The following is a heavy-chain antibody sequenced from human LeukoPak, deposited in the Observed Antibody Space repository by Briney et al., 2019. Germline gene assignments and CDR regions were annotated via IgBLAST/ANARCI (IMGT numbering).Heavy chain of an antibody. V-gene: IGHV3-33*01. CDR3: ARDRGFYVYYGMDV. Sequence: GGSLRLSCAASGSTFNNYGMHWVRQAPGKGLEWVAVIWYDGSNKYYGDSVKGRFTISRDNSKNTLYLQMNSLRAEDTAVYYCARDRGFYVYYGMDVWGQGTTVTVSS. J-gene: IGHJ6*02. CDR2: IWYDGSNK. CDR1: GSTFNNYG. D-gene: IGHD2/OR15-2a*01.